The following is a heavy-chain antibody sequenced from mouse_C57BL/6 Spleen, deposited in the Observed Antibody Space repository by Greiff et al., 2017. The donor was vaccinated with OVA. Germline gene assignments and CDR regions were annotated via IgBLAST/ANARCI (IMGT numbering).Heavy chain of an antibody. CDR3: ARGGNYYSNLYYAMDY. CDR2: ISYDGSN. Sequence: ESGPGLVKPSQSLSLTCSVTGYSITSGYYWNWIRQFPGNKLEWMGYISYDGSNNYNPSLKNRISITRDTSKNQFFLKLNSVTTEDTATYYCARGGNYYSNLYYAMDYWGQGTSVTVSS. V-gene: IGHV3-6*01. CDR1: GYSITSGYY. D-gene: IGHD2-5*01. J-gene: IGHJ4*01.